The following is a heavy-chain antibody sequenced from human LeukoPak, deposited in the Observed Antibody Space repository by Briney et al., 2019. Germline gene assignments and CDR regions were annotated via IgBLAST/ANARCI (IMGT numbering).Heavy chain of an antibody. V-gene: IGHV4-59*01. CDR2: ISYSGKS. J-gene: IGHJ4*02. CDR3: VRVGRSLHWNPDF. CDR1: GGSMSDYY. Sequence: PSETLSLTYTVSGGSMSDYYWGCIRQPPGKGLEWIGYISYSGKSNSNPSLKSRVTMSVDMSKNQFSLKLASVTAADTAVYYCVRVGRSLHWNPDFWGLGTLVTVSS. D-gene: IGHD1-1*01.